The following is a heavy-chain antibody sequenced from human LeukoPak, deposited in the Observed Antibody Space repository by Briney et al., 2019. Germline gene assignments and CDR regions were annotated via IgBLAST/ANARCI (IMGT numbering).Heavy chain of an antibody. CDR2: ISHSGYDI. D-gene: IGHD2-2*01. CDR3: ANHLACGSTTCPSFDH. Sequence: GGSLRLSCAASGFTFSSYSMNWVRQAPGKGLEWVSSISHSGYDIYYADSVKGRFTISRDNAKNSLSLQMNNLRIDDTAVYYCANHLACGSTTCPSFDHWGQGTLVTVSS. J-gene: IGHJ4*02. V-gene: IGHV3-21*01. CDR1: GFTFSSYS.